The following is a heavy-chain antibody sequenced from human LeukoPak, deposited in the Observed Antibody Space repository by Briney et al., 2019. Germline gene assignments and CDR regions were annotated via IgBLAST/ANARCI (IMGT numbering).Heavy chain of an antibody. CDR1: GFTFINSA. V-gene: IGHV1-58*02. J-gene: IGHJ4*02. CDR2: IVVGSGNT. Sequence: ASVKVSCKTSGFTFINSAIQCVRQARGQRLEWIGWIVVGSGNTNYAQKFQGRVTITRDMSTSTSYMELNSLRSEDTAVYYCAADDLSTGFWGQGTLVTVSS. D-gene: IGHD5/OR15-5a*01. CDR3: AADDLSTGF.